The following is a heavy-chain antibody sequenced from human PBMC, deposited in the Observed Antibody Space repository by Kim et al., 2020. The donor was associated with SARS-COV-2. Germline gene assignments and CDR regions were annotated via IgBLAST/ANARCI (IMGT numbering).Heavy chain of an antibody. Sequence: RGSLRLSCAASGFTFSDYYMSWICQAPGKGLEWVSYISSSSSYTNYADSVKGRFTISRDNAKNSLYLQMNSLRAEDTAVYYCARVRDGYNRHYFDYWGQGTLVTVSS. V-gene: IGHV3-11*05. J-gene: IGHJ4*02. CDR3: ARVRDGYNRHYFDY. CDR1: GFTFSDYY. CDR2: ISSSSSYT. D-gene: IGHD5-12*01.